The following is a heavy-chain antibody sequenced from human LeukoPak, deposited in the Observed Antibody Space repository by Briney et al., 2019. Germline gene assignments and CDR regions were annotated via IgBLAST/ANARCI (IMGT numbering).Heavy chain of an antibody. CDR1: GYTFSGYY. Sequence: ASVKVSCKASGYTFSGYYIHWVRQAPGQGLEWMGWMNPNSGNTGYAQKFQGRVTITRNTSISTAYMELSSLRSEDTAVYYCARGGRDGYNYYYYYYMDVWGKGTTVTVSS. CDR3: ARGGRDGYNYYYYYYMDV. D-gene: IGHD5-24*01. CDR2: MNPNSGNT. V-gene: IGHV1-8*03. J-gene: IGHJ6*03.